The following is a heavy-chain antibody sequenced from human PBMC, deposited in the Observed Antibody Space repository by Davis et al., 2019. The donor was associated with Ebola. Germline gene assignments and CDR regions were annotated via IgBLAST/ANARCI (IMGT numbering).Heavy chain of an antibody. CDR3: AKRVRVAALGPSSFEY. Sequence: PGGSLRLSCAASGFSFSEHAMHWVRQRPGKGLQWVSGISWTGRDIGYADSVKGRFTISRENSKATLDLQMNSLRVEDTAVYYCAKRVRVAALGPSSFEYWGQGTLVTVSS. D-gene: IGHD6-13*01. CDR2: ISWTGRDI. CDR1: GFSFSEHA. J-gene: IGHJ4*02. V-gene: IGHV3-23*01.